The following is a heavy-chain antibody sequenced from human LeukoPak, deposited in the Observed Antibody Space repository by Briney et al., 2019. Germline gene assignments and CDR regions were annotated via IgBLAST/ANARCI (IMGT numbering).Heavy chain of an antibody. CDR3: ARESGSSGGSYGY. J-gene: IGHJ4*02. CDR1: GGSISSSNW. D-gene: IGHD1-26*01. CDR2: IYHSGST. Sequence: SETLSLTCAVSGGSISSSNWWSWVRQPPGKGLEWIGEIYHSGSTNYNPSLKSRVTISVDKSKNQFSLKLSSVTAADTAVYYCARESGSSGGSYGYWGQGTLVTVSS. V-gene: IGHV4-4*02.